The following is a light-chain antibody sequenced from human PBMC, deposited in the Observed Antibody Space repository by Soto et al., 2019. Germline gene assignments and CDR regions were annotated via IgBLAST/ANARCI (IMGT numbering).Light chain of an antibody. Sequence: IVVTQSPGTLSLSPGERATLSCRASQSVRSSFLAWYQQKPGQAPRLLIYGASSRATGIPDRFSGSGSGTDFTLTISRLEPEDFAVYYCQQYGSSPYTFGQGTKLEIK. V-gene: IGKV3-20*01. J-gene: IGKJ2*01. CDR2: GAS. CDR1: QSVRSSF. CDR3: QQYGSSPYT.